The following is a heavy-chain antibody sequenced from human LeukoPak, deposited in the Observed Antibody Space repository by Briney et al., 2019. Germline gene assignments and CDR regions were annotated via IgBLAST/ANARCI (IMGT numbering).Heavy chain of an antibody. V-gene: IGHV3-9*01. CDR2: ISWNSGSI. J-gene: IGHJ4*02. Sequence: PGGSLRLSYAASGFTFDDYAMHWVRQAPGKGLEWVSGISWNSGSIGYADSVKGRFTISRDNAKNSLYLQKNSLRAEDTALYYCAKDTFGYLGYWGQGTLVTVSS. CDR3: AKDTFGYLGY. D-gene: IGHD3-16*01. CDR1: GFTFDDYA.